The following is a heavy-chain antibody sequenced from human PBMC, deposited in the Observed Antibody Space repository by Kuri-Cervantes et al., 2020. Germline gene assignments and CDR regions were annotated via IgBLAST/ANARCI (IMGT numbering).Heavy chain of an antibody. CDR1: GYTFTSYG. V-gene: IGHV1-69*13. D-gene: IGHD5-18*01. CDR3: ARDGEGYSYGYFDY. J-gene: IGHJ4*02. CDR2: IIPIFGTA. Sequence: SVKVSCKASGYTFTSYGISWVRQAPGQGLEWMGGIIPIFGTANYAQKFQGRVTITADETTSTAYMELSSLRSEDTAVYYCARDGEGYSYGYFDYWGQGTLVTVSS.